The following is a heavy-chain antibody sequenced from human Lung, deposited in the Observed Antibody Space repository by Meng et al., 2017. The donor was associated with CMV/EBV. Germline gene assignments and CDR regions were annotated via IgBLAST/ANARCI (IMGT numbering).Heavy chain of an antibody. Sequence: LSCAAYGFTFSSFAMHWVRQAPGKGLQWVAVISFDGNNKDYVDTVKGRFTISRDNSKNTLFLQMNGLRPEDTAVYYCAGHLLAVGAYWGQGTLVTVSS. CDR1: GFTFSSFA. J-gene: IGHJ4*02. CDR3: AGHLLAVGAY. CDR2: ISFDGNNK. V-gene: IGHV3-30*04. D-gene: IGHD1-26*01.